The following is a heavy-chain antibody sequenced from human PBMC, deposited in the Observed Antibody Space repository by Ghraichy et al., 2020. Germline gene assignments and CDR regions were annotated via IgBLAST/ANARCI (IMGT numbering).Heavy chain of an antibody. CDR2: ISGSGGIT. J-gene: IGHJ4*02. CDR1: GFTFNNYA. CDR3: ARSTSSWYRNFDY. D-gene: IGHD6-13*01. Sequence: GGSLRLSCAASGFTFNNYAMSWVRQAPGKGLEWVSTISGSGGITYYSDSVKGRFTISRDNSKNTLVLQMNSLRVEDTAVYYCARSTSSWYRNFDYWGQGTLVTVSS. V-gene: IGHV3-23*01.